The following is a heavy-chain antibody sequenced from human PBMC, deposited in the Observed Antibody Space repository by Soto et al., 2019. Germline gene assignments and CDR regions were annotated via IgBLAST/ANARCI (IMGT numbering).Heavy chain of an antibody. Sequence: ASVKVSCKVSRYTLTELSMHWVRQAPGKGLEWMGSFDPEDGETIYAQKFQGRVTMTEDTSTDTAYMELSSLRSEDTAVYYCATGTITYYYYGMDVWGQGTTVTVSS. V-gene: IGHV1-24*01. D-gene: IGHD5-12*01. CDR2: FDPEDGET. CDR3: ATGTITYYYYGMDV. J-gene: IGHJ6*02. CDR1: RYTLTELS.